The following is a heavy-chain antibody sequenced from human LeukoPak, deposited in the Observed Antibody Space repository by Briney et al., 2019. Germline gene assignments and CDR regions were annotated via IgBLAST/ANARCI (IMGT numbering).Heavy chain of an antibody. CDR1: GGSISSSSYY. Sequence: SETLSLTCTVSGGSISSSSYYWGWIRQPPGKGLEWIGSIYYSGSTYYNPSLKGRVTISVDTSKNQFSLKLSSVTAADTAVYYCARLPASSSQHLHWGQGTLVTVSS. J-gene: IGHJ4*02. CDR3: ARLPASSSQHLH. CDR2: IYYSGST. V-gene: IGHV4-39*01. D-gene: IGHD6-13*01.